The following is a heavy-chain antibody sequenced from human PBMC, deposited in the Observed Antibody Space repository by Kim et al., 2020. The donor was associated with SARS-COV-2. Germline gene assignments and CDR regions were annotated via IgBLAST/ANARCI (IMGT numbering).Heavy chain of an antibody. CDR2: INHSGST. CDR3: ARGKVRGVIIRLYYYYGMDV. D-gene: IGHD3-10*01. V-gene: IGHV4-34*01. Sequence: SETLSLTCAVYGGSFSGYYWSWIRQPPGKGLEWIGEINHSGSTNYNPSLKSRVTISVDTSKNQFSLKLSSVTAADTAVYYCARGKVRGVIIRLYYYYGMDVWGQGTTVTVSS. J-gene: IGHJ6*02. CDR1: GGSFSGYY.